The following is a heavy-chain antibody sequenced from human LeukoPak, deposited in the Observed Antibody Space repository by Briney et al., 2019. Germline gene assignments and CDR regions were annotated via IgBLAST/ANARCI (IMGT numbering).Heavy chain of an antibody. CDR2: ISNDERNK. Sequence: GGSLRLSCAASGFISTNFAMHWVRQAPGKGLEWVAVISNDERNKYYAESVKGRFTISRDNSNSMVYLQMTSLRLEDTAVYYCARPSPPGDGYNPSDQWGQGSLVIVSS. J-gene: IGHJ4*02. CDR3: ARPSPPGDGYNPSDQ. D-gene: IGHD5-24*01. V-gene: IGHV3-30*04. CDR1: GFISTNFA.